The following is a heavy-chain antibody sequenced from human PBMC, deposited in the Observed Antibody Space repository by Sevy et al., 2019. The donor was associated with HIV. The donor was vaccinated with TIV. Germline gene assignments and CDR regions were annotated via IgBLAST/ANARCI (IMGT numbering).Heavy chain of an antibody. V-gene: IGHV1-18*01. D-gene: IGHD6-19*01. CDR2: ISAYNGNT. CDR1: GYTFTSYG. Sequence: ASVKVSCKASGYTFTSYGISWVRQAPGQGLEWMGWISAYNGNTNYAQKLQGRVTMTTDTSTSTAYTELRSLRSDDTAVYYCARGPHPGIAVAGNHPNFDYWGQGTLVTVSS. J-gene: IGHJ4*02. CDR3: ARGPHPGIAVAGNHPNFDY.